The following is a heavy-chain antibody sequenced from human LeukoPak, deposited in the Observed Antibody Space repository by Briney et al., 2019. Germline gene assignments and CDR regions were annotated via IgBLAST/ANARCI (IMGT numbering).Heavy chain of an antibody. CDR1: GGSINSSGYY. CDR3: ASQLGGTTFH. CDR2: MYYSGST. V-gene: IGHV4-39*07. D-gene: IGHD1-1*01. Sequence: SSETLPLTCTVSGGSINSSGYYWGWIRQPPGKGLEWIGSMYYSGSTYYNPSLKSRVTISVDTSKNQFSLKLTSVTAADTAVYYCASQLGGTTFHWGQGTLVTVSS. J-gene: IGHJ4*02.